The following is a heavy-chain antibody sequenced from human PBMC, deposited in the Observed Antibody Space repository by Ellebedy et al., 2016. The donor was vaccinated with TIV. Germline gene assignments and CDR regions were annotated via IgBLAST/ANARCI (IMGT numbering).Heavy chain of an antibody. CDR1: GFSISLYN. D-gene: IGHD6-13*01. CDR2: INNSSGYT. J-gene: IGHJ4*02. CDR3: VKGSIAVTGTCFDS. Sequence: GESLKISCAASGFSISLYNINWVRQVPGKGLEWISSINNSSGYTYYADSVKGRFTISRDNAKNSLYLQMHSLRAEDTAFYYCVKGSIAVTGTCFDSWGQGTLVTVSS. V-gene: IGHV3-21*04.